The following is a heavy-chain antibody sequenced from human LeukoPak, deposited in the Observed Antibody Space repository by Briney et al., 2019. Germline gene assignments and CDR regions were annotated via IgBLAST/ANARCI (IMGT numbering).Heavy chain of an antibody. V-gene: IGHV1-2*02. J-gene: IGHJ6*03. CDR3: YSGGVGAAGDGYYMDV. D-gene: IGHD2-15*01. Sequence: GASVKVSCKASGYTFTGYYMRWVRQAPGQGLEWMGWINPNSGGTNYAQKFQGRVTMTRDTSISTAYMELSRLRSDDTAVYYCYSGGVGAAGDGYYMDVRGKGTTVTVSS. CDR1: GYTFTGYY. CDR2: INPNSGGT.